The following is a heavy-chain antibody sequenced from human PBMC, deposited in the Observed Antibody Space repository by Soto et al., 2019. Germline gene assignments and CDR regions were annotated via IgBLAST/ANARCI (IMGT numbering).Heavy chain of an antibody. J-gene: IGHJ4*02. V-gene: IGHV1-69*13. CDR1: GGTFSSYA. CDR2: IIPIFGTA. D-gene: IGHD5-18*01. Sequence: ASVKVSCKASGGTFSSYAISWVRQAPGQGLEWMGGIIPIFGTANYAQKFQGRVTITADESTSTAHMELSSLRSEDTAVYYCARVGADTAMVEFDYWGQGTLVTVSS. CDR3: ARVGADTAMVEFDY.